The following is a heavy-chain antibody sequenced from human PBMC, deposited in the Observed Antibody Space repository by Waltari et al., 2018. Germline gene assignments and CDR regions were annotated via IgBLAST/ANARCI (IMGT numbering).Heavy chain of an antibody. V-gene: IGHV4-34*01. CDR2: INHSGST. CDR3: AREGAFGVVIVTPHNWFDP. CDR1: GGSFSGYY. J-gene: IGHJ5*02. D-gene: IGHD3-3*01. Sequence: QVQLQQWGAGLLKPSETLSLTCAVYGGSFSGYYWSWIRQPPGKGLEWLGEINHSGSTNYNPALKSRVTISVDTSKNQFSLKLSSVTAADTAVYYCAREGAFGVVIVTPHNWFDPWGQGTLVTVSS.